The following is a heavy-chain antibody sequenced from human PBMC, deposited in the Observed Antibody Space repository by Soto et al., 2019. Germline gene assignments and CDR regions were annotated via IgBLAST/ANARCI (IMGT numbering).Heavy chain of an antibody. CDR3: ARLWFGELSAVPPFDY. J-gene: IGHJ4*02. CDR1: GFTFSSYW. V-gene: IGHV3-7*04. CDR2: IKQDGSEK. Sequence: EVQLVESGGGLVQPGGSLRLSCAASGFTFSSYWMSWVRQAPGKGLEWVANIKQDGSEKYYVDSVKGRFTISRDNAKNSLSLQMNSLRAEDTAVYYCARLWFGELSAVPPFDYWGQGTLVTVSS. D-gene: IGHD3-10*01.